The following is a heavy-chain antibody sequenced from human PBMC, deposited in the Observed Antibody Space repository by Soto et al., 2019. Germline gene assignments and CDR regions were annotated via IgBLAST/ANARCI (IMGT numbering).Heavy chain of an antibody. D-gene: IGHD3-22*01. CDR1: GGTFSSYA. V-gene: IGHV1-69*01. Sequence: QVQLVQSGAEVKKPWSSVKVSCKASGGTFSSYAISWVRQAPGQGLEWRGGIIPIFGTANYAQKFQGRVTITADESTSTAYMELSSLRSEDTAVYYCAREVHDSSGEYWYFDLWGRGTLVTVSS. CDR3: AREVHDSSGEYWYFDL. CDR2: IIPIFGTA. J-gene: IGHJ2*01.